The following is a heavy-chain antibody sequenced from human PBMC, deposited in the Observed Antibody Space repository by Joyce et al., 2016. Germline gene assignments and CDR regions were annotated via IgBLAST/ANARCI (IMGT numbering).Heavy chain of an antibody. J-gene: IGHJ3*02. D-gene: IGHD1-1*01. CDR1: GYSFTNFW. V-gene: IGHV5-51*03. CDR2: IYPGDSVI. Sequence: EVQLVQSGAEVKKPGESLKISCKASGYSFTNFWIGWVRQMPGKGLEWMGIIYPGDSVIRYSPSFQGQVTISADKSISTAYLQWSSLKASDSAIYYCAGRKTDTDGFDIWGQGTMVTVSS. CDR3: AGRKTDTDGFDI.